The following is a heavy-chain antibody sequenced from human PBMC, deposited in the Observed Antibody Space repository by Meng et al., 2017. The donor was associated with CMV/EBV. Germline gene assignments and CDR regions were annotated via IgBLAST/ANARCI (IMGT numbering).Heavy chain of an antibody. Sequence: QWPLQGSGPGLVKPSEPLSLTCTFSGGSSSSSSYYWGWIRQPPGKGLEWIGSIYYSGSTYYNPSLKSRVTISVDTSKNQFSLKLSSVTAADTAVYYCARAIVLMVYAENWFDPWGQGTLVIVSS. CDR2: IYYSGST. D-gene: IGHD2-8*01. CDR1: GGSSSSSSYY. J-gene: IGHJ5*02. V-gene: IGHV4-39*07. CDR3: ARAIVLMVYAENWFDP.